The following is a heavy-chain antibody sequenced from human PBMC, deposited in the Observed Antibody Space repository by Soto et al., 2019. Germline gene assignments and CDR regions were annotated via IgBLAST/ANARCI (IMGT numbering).Heavy chain of an antibody. D-gene: IGHD1-1*01. CDR1: GFTFSSSS. V-gene: IGHV3-48*02. CDR3: AREWNPLNWFDP. J-gene: IGHJ5*02. Sequence: EVQLVESGGGLVQPGGSLRLSCAASGFTFSSSSMNWVRQAPGKGLEWVSYISSSSSTIYYADSVKGRFTISRDNAKNSLYLQMNSLRDEDTAVYYCAREWNPLNWFDPWGQGTLVTVSS. CDR2: ISSSSSTI.